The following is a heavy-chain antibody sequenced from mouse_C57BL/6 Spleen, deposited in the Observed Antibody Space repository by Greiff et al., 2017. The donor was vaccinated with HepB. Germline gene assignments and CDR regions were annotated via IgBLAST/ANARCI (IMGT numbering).Heavy chain of an antibody. CDR3: SRDWDVGYAMDY. V-gene: IGHV1-22*01. J-gene: IGHJ4*01. CDR1: GYTFTDYN. Sequence: EVQLQQSGPELVKPGASVKMSCKASGYTFTDYNMHWVKQSHGKSLEWIGYINPNNGGTSYNQKFKGKATLTVNKSSSTAYMQLRSLTSEDSAVYYYSRDWDVGYAMDYWGQGTTVTVSS. CDR2: INPNNGGT. D-gene: IGHD4-1*01.